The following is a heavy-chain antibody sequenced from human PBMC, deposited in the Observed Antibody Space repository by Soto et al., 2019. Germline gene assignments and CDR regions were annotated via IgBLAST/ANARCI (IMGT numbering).Heavy chain of an antibody. CDR1: GGSFSGYY. J-gene: IGHJ6*02. CDR2: INHSGST. Sequence: PSETLSLTCAVYGGSFSGYYWSWIRQPPGKGLEWIGEINHSGSTNYNPSLKSRVTISVDTSKNQFSLKLSSVTAADTAVYYCASRLYYYYGMDVWGQGTTVTVSS. V-gene: IGHV4-34*01. D-gene: IGHD6-25*01. CDR3: ASRLYYYYGMDV.